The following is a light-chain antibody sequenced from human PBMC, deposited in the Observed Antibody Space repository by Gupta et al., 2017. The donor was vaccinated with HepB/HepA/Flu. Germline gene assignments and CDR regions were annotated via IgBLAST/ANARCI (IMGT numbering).Light chain of an antibody. CDR3: CSYTTSDSLI. J-gene: IGLJ2*01. CDR1: SSDVGFYNH. V-gene: IGLV2-18*02. Sequence: QSALTQPPSVSGSPGQSVTIYFTGTSSDVGFYNHVSWSQQPTGTAPNLMIYGVNNRPSGVPDRCSGSKSGNTASLTISGLQAEDEADYYCCSYTTSDSLIFGGGTKLTVL. CDR2: GVN.